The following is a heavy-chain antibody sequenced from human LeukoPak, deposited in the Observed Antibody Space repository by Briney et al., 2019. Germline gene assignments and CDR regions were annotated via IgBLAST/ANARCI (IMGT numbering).Heavy chain of an antibody. D-gene: IGHD2-2*01. V-gene: IGHV1-69*05. CDR1: GYTFTGYY. Sequence: ASVKVSCKASGYTFTGYYIYWVRQAPGQGLEWMGGIIPIFGTANYAQKFQGRVTIITDESTSTAYMELSSLRSEDTAVYYCARGYCSSTSADDQCDFDYWGQGTLVTVSS. CDR2: IIPIFGTA. CDR3: ARGYCSSTSADDQCDFDY. J-gene: IGHJ4*02.